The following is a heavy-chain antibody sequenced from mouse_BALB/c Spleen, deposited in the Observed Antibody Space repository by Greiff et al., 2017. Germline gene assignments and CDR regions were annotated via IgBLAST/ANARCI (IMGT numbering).Heavy chain of an antibody. V-gene: IGHV1S34*01. CDR3: ARGGYGNYYAMDY. D-gene: IGHD2-10*02. Sequence: LVKTGASVKISCKASGYSFTGYYMHWVKQSHGKSLEWIGYISCYNGATSYNQKFKGKATFTVDTSSSTAYMQFNSLTSEDSAVYYCARGGYGNYYAMDYWGQGTSVTVSS. CDR1: GYSFTGYY. CDR2: ISCYNGAT. J-gene: IGHJ4*01.